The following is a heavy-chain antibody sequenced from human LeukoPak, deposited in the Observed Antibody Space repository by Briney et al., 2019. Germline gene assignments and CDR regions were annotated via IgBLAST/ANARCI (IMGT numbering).Heavy chain of an antibody. V-gene: IGHV3-21*04. CDR3: ARRIAVAGTAWFDP. CDR2: ISHTGSFI. D-gene: IGHD6-19*01. Sequence: KPGGSLRLSCAASGFTFSTYSMNWVRQASGKGPEWVSSISHTGSFIFYADSVKGRFTISRDNAKNSLYLQLNSLRAEDTAVYYCARRIAVAGTAWFDPWGQGTLVTVSS. J-gene: IGHJ5*02. CDR1: GFTFSTYS.